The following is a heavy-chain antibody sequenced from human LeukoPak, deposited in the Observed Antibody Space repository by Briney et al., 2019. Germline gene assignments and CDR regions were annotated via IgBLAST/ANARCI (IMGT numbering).Heavy chain of an antibody. Sequence: PGRSLRLSCAASGFTFSSYGMHWVRQAPGKGLEWVAVISYDGSNKYYADSVKGRFTISRDNSKNTLYLQMNSLRAEDTAVYYCAKVNGWFGQLWYYFDYWGQGTLVTVSS. CDR3: AKVNGWFGQLWYYFDY. CDR1: GFTFSSYG. V-gene: IGHV3-30*18. J-gene: IGHJ4*02. D-gene: IGHD3-10*01. CDR2: ISYDGSNK.